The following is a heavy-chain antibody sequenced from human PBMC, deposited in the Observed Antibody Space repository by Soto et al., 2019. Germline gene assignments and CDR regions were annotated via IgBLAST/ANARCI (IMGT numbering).Heavy chain of an antibody. CDR1: GFTFSSYG. J-gene: IGHJ5*02. CDR3: AKAQNYYDSSGYYPS. CDR2: ISYDGSNK. V-gene: IGHV3-30*18. Sequence: LRLSCAASGFTFSSYGMHWVRQAPGKGLEWVAVISYDGSNKYYADSVKGRFTISRDNSKNTLYLQMNSLRAEDTAVYYCAKAQNYYDSSGYYPSWGQGTLVTVSS. D-gene: IGHD3-22*01.